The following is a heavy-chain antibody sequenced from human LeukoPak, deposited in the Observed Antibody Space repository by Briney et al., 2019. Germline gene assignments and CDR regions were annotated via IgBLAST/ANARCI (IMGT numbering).Heavy chain of an antibody. Sequence: SETLSLTCTVSGGSISSYYWSWIRQPPGKGLEWIGYIYYSGSTNYNPSLKSRVTISVDTSKNQFSLKLSSVTAADTAVYYCARHAQTIVATIPRGMDVWGQGTTVTVSS. CDR2: IYYSGST. J-gene: IGHJ6*02. D-gene: IGHD5-12*01. CDR3: ARHAQTIVATIPRGMDV. V-gene: IGHV4-59*08. CDR1: GGSISSYY.